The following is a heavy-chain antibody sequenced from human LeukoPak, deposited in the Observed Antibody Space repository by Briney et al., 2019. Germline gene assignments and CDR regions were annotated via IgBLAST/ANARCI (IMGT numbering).Heavy chain of an antibody. J-gene: IGHJ6*02. CDR1: GYTFTSYA. CDR2: INAGNGNT. Sequence: ASVKVSCKASGYTFTSYAMHWVRQAPGQRLEWMGWINAGNGNTKYSQKFQGRVTITRDTSASTAYMELSNLRSEDTAVYYCARDREERLVDGMDVWGQGTTVTVSS. D-gene: IGHD3-16*01. CDR3: ARDREERLVDGMDV. V-gene: IGHV1-3*01.